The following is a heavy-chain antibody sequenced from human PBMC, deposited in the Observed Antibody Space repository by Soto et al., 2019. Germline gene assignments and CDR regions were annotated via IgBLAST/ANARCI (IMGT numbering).Heavy chain of an antibody. V-gene: IGHV2-5*02. D-gene: IGHD6-13*01. J-gene: IGHJ3*02. CDR3: AHGVVLGIAAAGPRYEIDAFDI. Sequence: ESGPTLVNPTQTLTLTCTFSGFPLSTSGVGVGWIRQPPGKALEWLALIYWDDDKRYSPSLKSRLTITKDTSKNQVVLTMTNMDPVDTATYYCAHGVVLGIAAAGPRYEIDAFDIWGQGTMVTVSS. CDR2: IYWDDDK. CDR1: GFPLSTSGVG.